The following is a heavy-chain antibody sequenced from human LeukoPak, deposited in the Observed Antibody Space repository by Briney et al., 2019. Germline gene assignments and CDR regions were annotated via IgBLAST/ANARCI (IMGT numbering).Heavy chain of an antibody. CDR2: IIPIFGTA. CDR3: ARQDTAMVLYYYGMDV. D-gene: IGHD5-18*01. V-gene: IGHV1-69*13. CDR1: GYTFTSYG. Sequence: GASVKVSCKASGYTFTSYGISWVRQAPGQGLEWMGGIIPIFGTANYAQKFQGRVTITADESTSTAYMKLSSLRSEDTAVYYCARQDTAMVLYYYGMDVWGQGTTVTVSS. J-gene: IGHJ6*02.